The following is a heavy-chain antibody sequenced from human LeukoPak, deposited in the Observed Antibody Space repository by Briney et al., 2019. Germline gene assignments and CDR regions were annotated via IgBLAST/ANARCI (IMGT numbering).Heavy chain of an antibody. CDR3: AMGYYYDSSGYHDY. CDR1: GFTFSSYE. CDR2: ISGSDSTI. Sequence: GGSLRLSCAASGFTFSSYEMNWVRQAPGKGLEWVSYISGSDSTIYYADSVKGRFTISRDNAKNSLYLQMNSLRAEDTAVYYCAMGYYYDSSGYHDYWGQGTLVTVSS. D-gene: IGHD3-22*01. J-gene: IGHJ4*02. V-gene: IGHV3-48*03.